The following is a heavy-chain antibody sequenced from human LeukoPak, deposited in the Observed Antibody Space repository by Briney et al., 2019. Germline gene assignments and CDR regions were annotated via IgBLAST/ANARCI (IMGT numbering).Heavy chain of an antibody. Sequence: PGGSLRLSCAISEFKFIRYEMHWLRQTPGGGLEYVSGISGNGLSSYYAISVKGRFIISRDNSKNTLYLQMGSLNTEDMAVYYCARSTEGTSHYEYWGQGTLVIVSS. D-gene: IGHD1-7*01. CDR2: ISGNGLSS. J-gene: IGHJ4*02. CDR3: ARSTEGTSHYEY. V-gene: IGHV3-64*01. CDR1: EFKFIRYE.